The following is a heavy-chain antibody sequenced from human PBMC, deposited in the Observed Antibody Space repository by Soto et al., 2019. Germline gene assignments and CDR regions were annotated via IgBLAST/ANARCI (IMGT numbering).Heavy chain of an antibody. CDR3: AKDKMGGTYHSGLHY. CDR1: GFDFPEFA. V-gene: IGHV3-9*01. J-gene: IGHJ4*02. D-gene: IGHD1-26*01. Sequence: SLRLSCAASGFDFPEFAMHWVRHIPGQGLEWVSGITKYSGSKGYADSVKGRFIVSRDDAKNSLYLQMNSLRPEDTALYYCAKDKMGGTYHSGLHYWGQAT. CDR2: ITKYSGSK.